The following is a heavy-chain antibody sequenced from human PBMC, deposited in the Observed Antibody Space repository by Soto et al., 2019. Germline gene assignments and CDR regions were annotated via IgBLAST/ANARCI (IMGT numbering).Heavy chain of an antibody. CDR1: GFTFSSYG. D-gene: IGHD3-10*01. CDR2: ISYDGSNK. Sequence: GGSLRLSCAASGFTFSSYGMHWVRQAPGKGLEWVAVISYDGSNKYYADSVKGRFTISRDNSKNTLYLQMNSLRAEDTAVYYAAPYGPQGFDPWGQGTLVTVSS. V-gene: IGHV3-30*03. CDR3: APYGPQGFDP. J-gene: IGHJ5*02.